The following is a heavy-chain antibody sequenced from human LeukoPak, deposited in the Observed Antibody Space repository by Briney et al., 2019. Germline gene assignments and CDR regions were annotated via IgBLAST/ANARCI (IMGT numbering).Heavy chain of an antibody. CDR2: ISSSGSTI. D-gene: IGHD3-22*01. V-gene: IGHV3-11*01. Sequence: PGGSLRLSCAASGFTFSDYYMSWIRQAPGKGLEWVSYISSSGSTIYYADSVKGRFTISRDNAKNSLYLQMNSLRAEDTAVYYCARGHYDSSGYSDYYYYYGMDVWGQGTTVTVSS. CDR1: GFTFSDYY. J-gene: IGHJ6*02. CDR3: ARGHYDSSGYSDYYYYYGMDV.